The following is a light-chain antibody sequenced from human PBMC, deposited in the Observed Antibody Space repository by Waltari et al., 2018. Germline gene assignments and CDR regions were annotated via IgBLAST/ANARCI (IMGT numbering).Light chain of an antibody. CDR2: STQ. CDR1: SSNIGTHL. CDR3: ATWDDTLVGPV. Sequence: QSMLTQPPSVSGTPGQSVTISCSGGSSNIGTHLVGWYHQVPGPAPAPKLLIYSTQQRPFGVSDRFSASKSGTSASLAISGLQSEDEGDYYCATWDDTLVGPVFGGGTKVTVL. J-gene: IGLJ3*02. V-gene: IGLV1-44*01.